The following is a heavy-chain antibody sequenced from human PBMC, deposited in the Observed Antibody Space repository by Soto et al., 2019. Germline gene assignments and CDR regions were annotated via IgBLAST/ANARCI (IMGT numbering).Heavy chain of an antibody. V-gene: IGHV5-51*01. Sequence: GESLQISCKGSGYSFTSYWIGWVRPMPGKCLGWMGIIYPGDSDTRYSPSFQGQVTISADKSISTAYLQWSSLKASDTAMYYCASSHSSGWYPDAFDIWGQGTMVTVSS. CDR1: GYSFTSYW. CDR3: ASSHSSGWYPDAFDI. CDR2: IYPGDSDT. D-gene: IGHD6-19*01. J-gene: IGHJ3*02.